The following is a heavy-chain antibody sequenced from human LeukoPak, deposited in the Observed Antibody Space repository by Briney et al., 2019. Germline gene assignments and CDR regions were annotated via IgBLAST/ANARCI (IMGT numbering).Heavy chain of an antibody. D-gene: IGHD3-3*01. Sequence: GGSLRLSCAASGFTFTNYWMHWVRQAPGMGLVWVSRLPPDELDIIYADSVKGRFTISRDNAKNSLYLQMNSLRAEDTAVYYCARDRGVTIFGVVINAYDVWGQGTTVTVSS. CDR3: ARDRGVTIFGVVINAYDV. CDR2: LPPDELDI. V-gene: IGHV3-74*01. CDR1: GFTFTNYW. J-gene: IGHJ6*02.